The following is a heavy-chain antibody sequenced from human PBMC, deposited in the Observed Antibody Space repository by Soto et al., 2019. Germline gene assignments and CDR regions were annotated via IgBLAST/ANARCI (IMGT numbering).Heavy chain of an antibody. J-gene: IGHJ5*02. V-gene: IGHV3-23*01. CDR3: AKEKISTSRCNWLDL. CDR1: GFIFSRVA. Sequence: PGGSLRLSCAASGFIFSRVAMSWVRQAPGKGLEWVSAISGRGGSTYYADSVKGRFTISRDNSKNTLYLQMNSLRAEDPAVYYCAKEKISTSRCNWLDLWGQGTLVTVSS. CDR2: ISGRGGST. D-gene: IGHD2-2*01.